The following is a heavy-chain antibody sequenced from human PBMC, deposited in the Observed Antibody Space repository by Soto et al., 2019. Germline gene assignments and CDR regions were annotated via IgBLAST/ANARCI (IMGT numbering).Heavy chain of an antibody. CDR2: ISWNRGTI. D-gene: IGHD2-2*01. CDR1: GFNFDDYA. Sequence: PGGSLRLSCAASGFNFDDYAMHWVRQGPGKGLEWVSGISWNRGTIVYADSVKGRFTISRDNAKNFLYLEMNSLGAEDTALYYCAKGYCSSAKCYTYSYMDVWGKGTTVTVSS. J-gene: IGHJ6*03. CDR3: AKGYCSSAKCYTYSYMDV. V-gene: IGHV3-9*01.